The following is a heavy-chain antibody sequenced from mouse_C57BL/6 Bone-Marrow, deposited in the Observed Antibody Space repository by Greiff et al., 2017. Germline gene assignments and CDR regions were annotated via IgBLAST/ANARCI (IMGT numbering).Heavy chain of an antibody. CDR2: IYPGDGDT. V-gene: IGHV1-80*01. CDR1: GYAFSSYW. CDR3: ARYGGYYVGFAY. J-gene: IGHJ3*01. Sequence: VKLLESGAELVKPVASVKISCKASGYAFSSYWMNWVKQRPGKGLEWIGQIYPGDGDTNYNGKFKGKATLTADKSSSTAYMQLSSLTSEDSAVYFCARYGGYYVGFAYWGQGTLVTVSA. D-gene: IGHD2-3*01.